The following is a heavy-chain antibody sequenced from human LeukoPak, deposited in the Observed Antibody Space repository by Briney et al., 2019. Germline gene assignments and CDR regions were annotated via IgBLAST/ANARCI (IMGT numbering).Heavy chain of an antibody. CDR1: GFTFDEYT. CDR2: ISWNSGSR. Sequence: GGSLRLSCAASGFTFDEYTMHWVRQAPGKGLEWVSGISWNSGSRDYADSVKGRFTISRDNAKNSLYLQMNSLRAEDTAVYYCAREGEVAATSFDYWGQGTLVTVSS. D-gene: IGHD2-15*01. CDR3: AREGEVAATSFDY. V-gene: IGHV3-9*01. J-gene: IGHJ4*02.